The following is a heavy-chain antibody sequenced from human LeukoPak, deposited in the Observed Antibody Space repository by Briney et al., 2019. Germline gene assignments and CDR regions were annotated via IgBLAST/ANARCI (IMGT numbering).Heavy chain of an antibody. J-gene: IGHJ6*04. CDR2: IWYDGSNK. CDR3: ARDLFRAAAGKRAYYYGMDV. CDR1: GFTFSSYG. Sequence: PGGSLRLSCGASGFTFSSYGMHWVRQAPGKGLEWVAVIWYDGSNKYYADSVKGRFTISRDNSKNTLYLQMNSLRAEDTAVYYCARDLFRAAAGKRAYYYGMDVWGKGTTVTVSS. V-gene: IGHV3-33*01. D-gene: IGHD6-13*01.